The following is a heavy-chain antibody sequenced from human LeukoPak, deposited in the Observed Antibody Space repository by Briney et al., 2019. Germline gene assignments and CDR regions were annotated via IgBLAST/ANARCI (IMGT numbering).Heavy chain of an antibody. V-gene: IGHV3-74*01. CDR3: ARDAVDTANAV. J-gene: IGHJ6*02. CDR2: INSDGSIT. D-gene: IGHD5-18*01. Sequence: GGSLRLSCAASEFTSTTYWMHWVRQAPGKGLVWVSHINSDGSITSYADSVKGRFTISRDNAKNTLYLQMNSLRAEDTAVYYCARDAVDTANAVWGQGTTVTVSS. CDR1: EFTSTTYW.